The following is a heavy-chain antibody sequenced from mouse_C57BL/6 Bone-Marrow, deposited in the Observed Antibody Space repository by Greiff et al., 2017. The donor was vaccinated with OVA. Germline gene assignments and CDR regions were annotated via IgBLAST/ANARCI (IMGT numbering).Heavy chain of an antibody. CDR2: ILPGSGST. Sequence: QVQLQQSGAELMKPGASVKLSCKATGYTFTGYWIEWVKQRPGHGLEWIGEILPGSGSTNYNEKFKGKATFTADTSSNTAYMQLSSLTTEDSAIDYCARWEFYYGYDGERLYWYFDVWGTGTTVTVSS. CDR3: ARWEFYYGYDGERLYWYFDV. D-gene: IGHD2-2*01. J-gene: IGHJ1*03. V-gene: IGHV1-9*01. CDR1: GYTFTGYW.